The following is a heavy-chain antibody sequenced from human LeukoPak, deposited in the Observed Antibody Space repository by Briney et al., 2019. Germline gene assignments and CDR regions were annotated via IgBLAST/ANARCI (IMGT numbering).Heavy chain of an antibody. D-gene: IGHD3-10*01. CDR1: GFTFSSHL. J-gene: IGHJ4*02. CDR2: VKSDGTAT. CDR3: VRKFASGD. Sequence: SGGSLRLSCAASGFTFSSHLMHWVRHAQGTGLVWVSSVKSDGTATNYADSVKGRFTISRDNAKNTLYLQMNSLRVEDTAVYYCVRKFASGDWGQGTLVTVSS. V-gene: IGHV3-74*01.